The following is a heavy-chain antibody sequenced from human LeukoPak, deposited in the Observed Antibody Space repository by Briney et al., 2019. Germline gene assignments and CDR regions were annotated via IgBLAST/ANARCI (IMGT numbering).Heavy chain of an antibody. D-gene: IGHD4-17*01. V-gene: IGHV4-59*01. J-gene: IGHJ5*02. CDR1: GGSISSYY. CDR2: IYYSGST. Sequence: SETLSLTCTVSGGSISSYYWSWIWQPPGKGLEWIGYIYYSGSTNYNPSLKSRVTISVDTSKNQFSLKLSSVTAADTAVYYCARDVRRSTVTTGWFNPWGQGTLVTDSS. CDR3: ARDVRRSTVTTGWFNP.